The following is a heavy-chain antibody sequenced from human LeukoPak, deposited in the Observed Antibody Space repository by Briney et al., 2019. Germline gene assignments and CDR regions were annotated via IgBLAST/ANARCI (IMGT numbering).Heavy chain of an antibody. D-gene: IGHD5-18*01. CDR3: AKIAAAMVTNFDY. V-gene: IGHV3-23*01. J-gene: IGHJ4*02. Sequence: GRSLRLSCAASGFTFSNYAMSWVRQAPGKWLEWVSAISGSGDSTYYGDSVKGRFTISKDNSKNTLFLQMNILRGEDTALYYCAKIAAAMVTNFDYWGQGTLVTVSS. CDR2: ISGSGDST. CDR1: GFTFSNYA.